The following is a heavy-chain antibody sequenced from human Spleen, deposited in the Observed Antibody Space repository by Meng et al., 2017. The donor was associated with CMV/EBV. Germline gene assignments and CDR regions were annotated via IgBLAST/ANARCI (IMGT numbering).Heavy chain of an antibody. CDR2: IHPHRGDT. CDR1: GHAFNNYG. CDR3: ARDNNWGPDY. Sequence: ASVKVSCKVYGHAFNNYGLTWVRQAPGQGLEWMGWIHPHRGDTNYAQQFQGRVTLTRDTSINTGYMELTRLTSDDTAVYYCARDNNWGPDYWGQGTLVTVSS. D-gene: IGHD1-1*01. J-gene: IGHJ4*02. V-gene: IGHV1-2*02.